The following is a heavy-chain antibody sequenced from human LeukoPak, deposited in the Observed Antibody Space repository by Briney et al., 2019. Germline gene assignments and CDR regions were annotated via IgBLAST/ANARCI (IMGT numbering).Heavy chain of an antibody. CDR3: AREGHRNNWNDWVFSGTDAFDI. V-gene: IGHV4-38-2*02. CDR1: GYSISSGYY. J-gene: IGHJ3*02. Sequence: SETLSLTCTVSGYSISSGYYWGWIRQPPGKGLEWIGSIYHSGSTYYNPSLKSRVTISVDTSKNQFSLKLSSVTAADTAVYYCAREGHRNNWNDWVFSGTDAFDIWGQGTMVTVSS. CDR2: IYHSGST. D-gene: IGHD1-20*01.